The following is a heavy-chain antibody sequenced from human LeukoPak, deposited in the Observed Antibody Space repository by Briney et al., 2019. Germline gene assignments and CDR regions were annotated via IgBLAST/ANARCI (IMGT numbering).Heavy chain of an antibody. Sequence: SETLSLTCAVYGGSFSGYYWSWIRQRPGKGLGWIGEINHSGSTNYNPSLKSRVTISVDTSKNQFSLKLSSVTAADTAVYYCARRGHQDYDFWSGYLGYYFDYWGEGTLVTVSS. V-gene: IGHV4-34*01. CDR3: ARRGHQDYDFWSGYLGYYFDY. CDR1: GGSFSGYY. CDR2: INHSGST. J-gene: IGHJ4*02. D-gene: IGHD3-3*01.